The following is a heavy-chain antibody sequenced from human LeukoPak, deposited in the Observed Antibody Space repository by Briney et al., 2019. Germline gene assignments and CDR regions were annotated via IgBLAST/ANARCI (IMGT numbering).Heavy chain of an antibody. CDR3: AKVITMIVVVTDAFDI. V-gene: IGHV3-53*01. Sequence: PGGSLRLSCAASGFTVSSNYMSWVRQAPGKGLEWVSVIYSGGSTYYADSVKGRFTISRDNSKNTLYLQMNSLRAEDTAVYYCAKVITMIVVVTDAFDIWGQGTMVTVSS. J-gene: IGHJ3*02. CDR1: GFTVSSNY. CDR2: IYSGGST. D-gene: IGHD3-22*01.